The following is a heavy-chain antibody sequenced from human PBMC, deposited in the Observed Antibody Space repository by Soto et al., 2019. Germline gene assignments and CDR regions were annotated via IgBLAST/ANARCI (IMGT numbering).Heavy chain of an antibody. V-gene: IGHV4-59*01. CDR1: GGSISSYY. Sequence: SSETLSLTCTVSGGSISSYYWSWIRQPPGKGLEWIGYIYYSGSTNYNPSLKSRVTISVDTSKNQFSLRLSSVTAADTAVYYCAREPPGTGYYYYGMDVWGQGTTVTVSS. J-gene: IGHJ6*02. D-gene: IGHD3-10*01. CDR2: IYYSGST. CDR3: AREPPGTGYYYYGMDV.